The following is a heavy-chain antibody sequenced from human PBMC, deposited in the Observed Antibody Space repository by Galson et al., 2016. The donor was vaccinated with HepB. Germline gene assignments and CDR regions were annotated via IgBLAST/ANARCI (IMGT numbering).Heavy chain of an antibody. V-gene: IGHV5-10-1*01. D-gene: IGHD2-21*01. J-gene: IGHJ6*02. CDR2: IDPTDSYT. CDR1: GYSFTSYW. CDR3: ARRHRNYYYGMDV. Sequence: QSGAEVKKPGESLRISCKDSGYSFTSYWISWVRQTPGKGLEWMGRIDPTDSYTNYSPSFQGHVTISADKSISTAYLQWSSLKAPDTAMYYCARRHRNYYYGMDVWGQGTTVTVSS.